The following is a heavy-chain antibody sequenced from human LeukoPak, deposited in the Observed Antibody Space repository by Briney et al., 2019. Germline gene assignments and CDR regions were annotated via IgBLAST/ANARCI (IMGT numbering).Heavy chain of an antibody. CDR2: ISYDGSNK. Sequence: PGGSLRLFCAASGFTFSSYAMHWVRQAPGKGLEWVAVISYDGSNKYYADSVKGRFTISRDNSKNTLFLQMNSLRPDDTALYYCARDWVAGSGSCDSWGQGTLVTVSS. CDR1: GFTFSSYA. CDR3: ARDWVAGSGSCDS. D-gene: IGHD3-10*01. J-gene: IGHJ4*02. V-gene: IGHV3-30*04.